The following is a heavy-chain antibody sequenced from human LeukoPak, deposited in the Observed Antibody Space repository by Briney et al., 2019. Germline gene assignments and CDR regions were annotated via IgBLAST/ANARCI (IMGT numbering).Heavy chain of an antibody. J-gene: IGHJ6*03. D-gene: IGHD6-6*01. CDR3: AKSGEVGSSSLSHYYYYYMDV. CDR2: ISGSGGST. CDR1: RFTFSSYA. Sequence: GGSLRLSCAASRFTFSSYAMSWVRQAPGKGLEWVSAISGSGGSTYYADPVKGRFTISRDNSKNTLYLQMNSLRAEDTAVYYCAKSGEVGSSSLSHYYYYYMDVWGKGTTVTVSS. V-gene: IGHV3-23*01.